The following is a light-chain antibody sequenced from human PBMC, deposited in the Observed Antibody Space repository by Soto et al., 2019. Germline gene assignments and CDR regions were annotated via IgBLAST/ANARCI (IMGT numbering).Light chain of an antibody. J-gene: IGKJ1*01. CDR1: QRVSSY. CDR3: QHGYSDRWT. V-gene: IGKV1-39*01. CDR2: ATS. Sequence: DIEMTQSQSSLSASVGDRVTITCRASQRVSSYLNWYQQRPGKAPTLLIYATSNSHSARFSGGGSETEFTLTITSLQPEDSATYYCQHGYSDRWTFGQGTKVEI.